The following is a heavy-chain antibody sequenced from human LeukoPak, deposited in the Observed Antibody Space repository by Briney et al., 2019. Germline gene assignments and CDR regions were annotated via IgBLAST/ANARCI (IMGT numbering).Heavy chain of an antibody. J-gene: IGHJ4*02. Sequence: SVKVSCKASGFTFTSSAMQWVRQARGQRLEWIGWIVVGSGNTSYAQKFQERVTITRDMSTSTAYMELSSLRSEDTAVYYCAAAAYCSSTSCYTYPPNFDYWGQGTLVTVSS. CDR1: GFTFTSSA. CDR3: AAAAYCSSTSCYTYPPNFDY. V-gene: IGHV1-58*02. CDR2: IVVGSGNT. D-gene: IGHD2-2*02.